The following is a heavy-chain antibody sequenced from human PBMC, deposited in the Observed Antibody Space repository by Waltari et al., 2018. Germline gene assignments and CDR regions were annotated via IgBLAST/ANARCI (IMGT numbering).Heavy chain of an antibody. J-gene: IGHJ4*02. V-gene: IGHV3-15*01. CDR3: TTEGGRTWPMY. CDR1: GFTFANAW. Sequence: EVQLVESGGGLVKPGDSLRLSCVASGFTFANAWINWVRQAPGKGVEWVGRLKRKAEGGTTDDAAPVKGRFDISRDDSKDTAYLQMNSLKTEDTAMYLCTTEGGRTWPMYWGQGTLVTVSS. CDR2: LKRKAEGGTT. D-gene: IGHD2-2*01.